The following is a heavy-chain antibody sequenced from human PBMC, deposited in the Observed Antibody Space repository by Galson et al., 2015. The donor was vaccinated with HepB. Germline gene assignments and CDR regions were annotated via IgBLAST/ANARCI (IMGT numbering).Heavy chain of an antibody. D-gene: IGHD4-11*01. Sequence: SVKASCKASGYTLTAFAMHWVRQAPGQRLEWMGWINADNDNTRYSQKFQGRLTITRDTSANTAYMELSSLTSEDTAVYYCARPSPAYSSGLFDYWGQGTLVTVSS. CDR1: GYTLTAFA. CDR3: ARPSPAYSSGLFDY. J-gene: IGHJ4*02. CDR2: INADNDNT. V-gene: IGHV1-3*01.